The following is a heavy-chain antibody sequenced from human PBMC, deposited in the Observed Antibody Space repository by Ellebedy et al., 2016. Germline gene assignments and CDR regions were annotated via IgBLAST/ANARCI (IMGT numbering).Heavy chain of an antibody. J-gene: IGHJ6*02. CDR1: GGSFSGYY. CDR2: INHSGST. CDR3: ARAFLEWSYGMDV. V-gene: IGHV4-34*01. D-gene: IGHD3-3*01. Sequence: SQTLSLTCAVYGGSFSGYYWRWIRQPPGKGLEWIGEINHSGSTNYNPSLKSRVTISVDTSKNQFSLKLSSVTAADTAVYYCARAFLEWSYGMDVWGQGTTVTVSS.